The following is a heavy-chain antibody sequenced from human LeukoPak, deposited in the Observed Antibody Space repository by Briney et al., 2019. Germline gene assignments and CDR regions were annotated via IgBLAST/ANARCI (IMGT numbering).Heavy chain of an antibody. J-gene: IGHJ3*02. CDR1: EFTFSSYS. V-gene: IGHV3-21*01. Sequence: PGGSLRLSCAASEFTFSSYSMNWVRQAPGKGLEWVSSISSSSSNIYYADSVKGRFTISRDNAKNSLYLQMNSLRAEDTAVYYCARGVIAAAGSNAFDIWGQGTMVTVSS. CDR2: ISSSSSNI. D-gene: IGHD6-13*01. CDR3: ARGVIAAAGSNAFDI.